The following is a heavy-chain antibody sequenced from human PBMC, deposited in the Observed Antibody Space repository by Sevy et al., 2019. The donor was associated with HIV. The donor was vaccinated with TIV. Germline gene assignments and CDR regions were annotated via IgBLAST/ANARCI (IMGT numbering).Heavy chain of an antibody. CDR1: GYTFTSYA. V-gene: IGHV1-3*01. Sequence: ASVKVSCKASGYTFTSYAMHWVRQAPGQRLEWMGWINAGNGNTKYSHKFQGRVTITRDTSASTAYMELSSLRSEDTAVYYCARERIAVAGGKYFQHWGQGTLVTVSS. J-gene: IGHJ1*01. CDR3: ARERIAVAGGKYFQH. CDR2: INAGNGNT. D-gene: IGHD6-19*01.